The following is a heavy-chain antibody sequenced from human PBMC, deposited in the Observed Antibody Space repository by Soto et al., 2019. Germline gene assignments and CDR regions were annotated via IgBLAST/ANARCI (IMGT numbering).Heavy chain of an antibody. D-gene: IGHD3-22*01. J-gene: IGHJ1*01. V-gene: IGHV1-18*01. CDR1: GYTFTSYG. Sequence: QVQLVQSGAEVKKPGASVKVSCKASGYTFTSYGVSWVRQAPGRGLEWMGWISAYNGNTNYAQKLQGRVTMTTDTSTSTADMELRSRRCDDTEVYYCARGRSAYYYDSSGRLEHWGQGTLVTVSS. CDR3: ARGRSAYYYDSSGRLEH. CDR2: ISAYNGNT.